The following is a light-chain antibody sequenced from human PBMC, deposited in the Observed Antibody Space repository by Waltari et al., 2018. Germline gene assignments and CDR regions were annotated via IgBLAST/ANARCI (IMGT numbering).Light chain of an antibody. Sequence: DIVMTQSPNSLPVSLGERATINCKSSQSVLYNSNNKNYLAWYQHKPGQPPKLLIYWASTRESGVPDRFSGSGSGTDFTLSISSLQAEDVAVYYCQQHYISRTFGQGTRVEIK. J-gene: IGKJ1*01. CDR2: WAS. CDR1: QSVLYNSNNKNY. V-gene: IGKV4-1*01. CDR3: QQHYISRT.